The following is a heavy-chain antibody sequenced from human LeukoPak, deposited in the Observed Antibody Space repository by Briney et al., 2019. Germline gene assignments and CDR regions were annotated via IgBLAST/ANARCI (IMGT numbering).Heavy chain of an antibody. CDR1: GGSVSGSRYY. CDR3: ARQVLAVDAFEI. D-gene: IGHD6-19*01. J-gene: IGHJ3*02. CDR2: MYYGGCT. Sequence: SETLSLTCTVSGGSVSGSRYYWAWIRQPPGRGPEWIGSMYYGGCTFYNPSLKSRVTISGDTSKNQFSLKLSSVTAADTAVFYCARQVLAVDAFEIWGQGTMVTVSS. V-gene: IGHV4-39*01.